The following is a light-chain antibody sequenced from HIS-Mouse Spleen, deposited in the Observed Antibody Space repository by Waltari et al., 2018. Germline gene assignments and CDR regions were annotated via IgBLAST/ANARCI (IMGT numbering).Light chain of an antibody. V-gene: IGLV2-14*03. CDR3: VSYTSSSTLVV. J-gene: IGLJ2*01. Sequence: QSALTQPVSVSGSPGQSITISCTGTSSDVGGYNYVSWYQQHPGKAPKLMIYDVSNRPSGVSKRFSGSKSGNTASLTISGLQAEDEADYYCVSYTSSSTLVVFGGGTKLTVL. CDR2: DVS. CDR1: SSDVGGYNY.